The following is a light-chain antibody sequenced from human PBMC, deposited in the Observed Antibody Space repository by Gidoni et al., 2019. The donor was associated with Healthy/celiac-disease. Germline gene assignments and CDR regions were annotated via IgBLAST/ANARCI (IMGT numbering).Light chain of an antibody. CDR3: CSYAGSSTGV. CDR1: SSDVGSYNL. CDR2: EGS. V-gene: IGLV2-23*01. Sequence: QSALTQPASVAGSPGQSLTISCTGTSSDVGSYNLVPWYHQHPGKAPKLMIYEGSQRPSGVSNRFSGSKSGNTASLTISGLQAEDEADYYCCSYAGSSTGVFGGGTKLTVL. J-gene: IGLJ3*02.